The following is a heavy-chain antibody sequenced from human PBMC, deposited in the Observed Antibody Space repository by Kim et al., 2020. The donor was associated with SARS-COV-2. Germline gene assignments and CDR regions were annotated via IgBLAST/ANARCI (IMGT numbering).Heavy chain of an antibody. CDR2: INAGNGNT. CDR3: ARDWYNWNYYGMDV. CDR1: GYTFGSYA. V-gene: IGHV1-3*01. J-gene: IGHJ6*02. D-gene: IGHD1-20*01. Sequence: ASVKVSCKASGYTFGSYAMHWVRQAPGQRLEWMGWINAGNGNTKYSQKLQGRVTITRDTSASTVYMELSSLRSEDTALYYCARDWYNWNYYGMDVWGQGT.